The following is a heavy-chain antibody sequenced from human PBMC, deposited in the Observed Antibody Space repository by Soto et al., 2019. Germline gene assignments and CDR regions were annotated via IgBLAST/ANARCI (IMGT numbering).Heavy chain of an antibody. CDR3: AAGVNTFDY. CDR1: GTSLSGLP. D-gene: IGHD5-18*01. CDR2: LDYEEGER. J-gene: IGHJ4*02. V-gene: IGHV1-24*01. Sequence: ASVKVSCKVSGTSLSGLPMHWVRQAPGKGLEWMGSLDYEEGERSFAHRFQGRLTVTEDTSTDTAYMELSSLMSEDTAVYYCAAGVNTFDYCGQGPLVTVYS.